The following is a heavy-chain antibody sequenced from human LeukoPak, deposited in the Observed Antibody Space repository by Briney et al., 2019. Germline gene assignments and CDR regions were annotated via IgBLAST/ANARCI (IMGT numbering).Heavy chain of an antibody. CDR2: IYSGGST. Sequence: PGGSLRLSCAASGFTVSSNYMSWVRQAPGKGLEWVSVIYSGGSTYYADSVKGRFTISRDNSKNTLYLQMNSLRAEDTAVCYCAREIITIEGNYFDYWGQGTLVTVSS. V-gene: IGHV3-66*01. J-gene: IGHJ4*02. CDR1: GFTVSSNY. D-gene: IGHD3-3*01. CDR3: AREIITIEGNYFDY.